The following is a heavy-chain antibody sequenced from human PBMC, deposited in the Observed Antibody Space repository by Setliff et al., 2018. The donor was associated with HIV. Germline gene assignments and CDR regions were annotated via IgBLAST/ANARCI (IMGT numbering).Heavy chain of an antibody. Sequence: ASVKVSCKASGYTFTSYGLCWVRQAPGQGLEWMGWISGYNGNTNYAQKFQGRVTMTTDTSTSTAYMDLRSLRSDDTAVYYCARGTPYIYDRSGYNGGRDSYYYTDVWGKGATVTVSS. V-gene: IGHV1-18*01. CDR2: ISGYNGNT. CDR1: GYTFTSYG. CDR3: ARGTPYIYDRSGYNGGRDSYYYTDV. J-gene: IGHJ6*03. D-gene: IGHD3-22*01.